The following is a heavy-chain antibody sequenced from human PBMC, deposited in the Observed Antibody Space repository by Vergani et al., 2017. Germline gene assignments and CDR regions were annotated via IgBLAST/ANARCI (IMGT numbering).Heavy chain of an antibody. Sequence: EVQLVESGGGLVQPGGSLRLSCAASGFTFSNYEMNWVRQAPGKGLAWVSYISSSGSTLYYADSVKGRVTISSDNANNSLNLQMNSLRAEDTSIYYCARDVAGQLEPSAFDIWGQGTMVTVSS. CDR3: ARDVAGQLEPSAFDI. J-gene: IGHJ3*02. CDR2: ISSSGSTL. D-gene: IGHD1-1*01. V-gene: IGHV3-48*03. CDR1: GFTFSNYE.